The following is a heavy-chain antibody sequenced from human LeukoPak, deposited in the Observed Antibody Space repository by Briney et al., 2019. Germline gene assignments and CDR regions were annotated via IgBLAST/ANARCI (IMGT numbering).Heavy chain of an antibody. Sequence: PSETLSLTCTVSGGSISSGSYYWSWIRQPAGKGLEWIGRIYTSGSTNYNPSLKSRVTMSVDTSKNQFSLKLSSVTAADTAVYYCARSGYCSSTSCYYYYMDVWGKGTTVTISS. CDR3: ARSGYCSSTSCYYYYMDV. J-gene: IGHJ6*03. V-gene: IGHV4-61*02. CDR1: GGSISSGSYY. D-gene: IGHD2-2*01. CDR2: IYTSGST.